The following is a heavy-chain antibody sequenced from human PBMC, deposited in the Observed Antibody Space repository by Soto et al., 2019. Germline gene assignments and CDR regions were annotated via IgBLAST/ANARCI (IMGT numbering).Heavy chain of an antibody. CDR3: ARDGVGITTFFGYFDY. J-gene: IGHJ4*02. V-gene: IGHV3-33*01. Sequence: QVQLVQSGGGVVQPGRSLRLSCEASGFNLRGYGMHWVRQAPGKGLEWVAITRHDGSNTYYADSVRGRFTISRDNSKNTLYLQMNSLRVEDTAVYYCARDGVGITTFFGYFDYWGQGILITVSS. D-gene: IGHD1-26*01. CDR2: TRHDGSNT. CDR1: GFNLRGYG.